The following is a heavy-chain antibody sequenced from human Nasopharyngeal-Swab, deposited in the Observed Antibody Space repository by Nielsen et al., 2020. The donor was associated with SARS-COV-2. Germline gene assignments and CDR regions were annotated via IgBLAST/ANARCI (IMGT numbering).Heavy chain of an antibody. J-gene: IGHJ4*02. CDR2: ISYDGSNK. V-gene: IGHV3-30*03. D-gene: IGHD2-15*01. Sequence: GESLKISCAASGFTFSSYGMHWVRQAPGKGLEWVAVISYDGSNKYYADSVKGRFTISRDNSKNTLYLQMNSLRAEDTAVYYCARDHRLRGGHDYWGQGTLVTVSS. CDR3: ARDHRLRGGHDY. CDR1: GFTFSSYG.